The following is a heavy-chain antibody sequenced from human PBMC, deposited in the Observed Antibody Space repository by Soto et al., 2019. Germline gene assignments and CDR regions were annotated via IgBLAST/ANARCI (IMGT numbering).Heavy chain of an antibody. CDR1: GFTFSNYG. J-gene: IGHJ3*02. D-gene: IGHD6-6*01. V-gene: IGHV3-33*01. CDR3: AREAAPSLFGTFDI. Sequence: QVQLVESGGGVVQPGRSLRLSCGASGFTFSNYGMHWVRQAPGKGLEWVAVIWYDGSNKYYADSVKGRFTISRDQSKNTLDLQMNSLRVEDTAVYYCAREAAPSLFGTFDIWGQGTRVTVSS. CDR2: IWYDGSNK.